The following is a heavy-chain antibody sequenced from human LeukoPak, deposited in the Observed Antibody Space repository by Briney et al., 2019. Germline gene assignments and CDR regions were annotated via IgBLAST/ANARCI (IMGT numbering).Heavy chain of an antibody. CDR3: ARDNSVGDYAWWFDP. J-gene: IGHJ5*02. D-gene: IGHD1-26*01. Sequence: GASVKVSCKAFGYTFTTHYMHWVRQAPGQGLEWMGLINPSGTTTNYAQKFRGRVTMTRDLSTSTDYMELSSLRSDDTAVYFCARDNSVGDYAWWFDPWGQGTLVTVSS. V-gene: IGHV1-46*01. CDR1: GYTFTTHY. CDR2: INPSGTTT.